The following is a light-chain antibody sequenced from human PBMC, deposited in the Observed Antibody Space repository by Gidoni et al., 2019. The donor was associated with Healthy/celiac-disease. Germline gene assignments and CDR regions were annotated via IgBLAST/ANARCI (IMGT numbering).Light chain of an antibody. CDR2: GAS. CDR1: QSVSSN. J-gene: IGKJ4*01. CDR3: QQYNNWPPAT. V-gene: IGKV3-15*01. Sequence: EIVMTQSSATLSVSPGERATLPCRASQSVSSNLAWYQQKPGQVPRLLIYGASTRATGIPARFSGSGSGTEFTLTISSLQSEDFAVYYCQQYNNWPPATFGGGTKVEIK.